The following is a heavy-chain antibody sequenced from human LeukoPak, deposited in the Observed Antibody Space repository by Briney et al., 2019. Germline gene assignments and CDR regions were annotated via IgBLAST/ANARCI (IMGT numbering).Heavy chain of an antibody. CDR2: ISESSKYI. D-gene: IGHD3-10*01. Sequence: GGSLRLSCAASGFTFSSYSMNWVRQAPGKGLEWVSYISESSKYISYADSVKGRFTVSRDNAKQVLSLQMNSLRAEDTAVYYCATGSQIREADYWGQGTLVTVS. CDR1: GFTFSSYS. CDR3: ATGSQIREADY. V-gene: IGHV3-21*05. J-gene: IGHJ4*02.